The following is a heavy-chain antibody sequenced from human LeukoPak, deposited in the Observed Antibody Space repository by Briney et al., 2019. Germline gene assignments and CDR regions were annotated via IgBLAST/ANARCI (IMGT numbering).Heavy chain of an antibody. J-gene: IGHJ4*02. D-gene: IGHD2-15*01. Sequence: GGSLRLSCAASGFTFSSYSMNWVRQAPGKGLEWVSSISSSSSYIYYADSVKGRFTISRDNAKNSLYLQMNSLRAEDTAVYYCIRGGKVVPFDYWGQGTLVTVSS. CDR2: ISSSSSYI. V-gene: IGHV3-21*01. CDR3: IRGGKVVPFDY. CDR1: GFTFSSYS.